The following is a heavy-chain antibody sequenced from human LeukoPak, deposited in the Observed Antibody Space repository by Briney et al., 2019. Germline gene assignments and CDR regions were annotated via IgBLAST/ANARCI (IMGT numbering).Heavy chain of an antibody. Sequence: GGSQRLSCAVSGFTFSTYAMNWVRQAPGKGLEWISYISSSSSTIYYADSVKGRFTISRDNAKNSLYLQMNSLRADDTAVYYCAMRKNYYDSSAYLNNWGQGTLVTVSS. V-gene: IGHV3-48*04. CDR3: AMRKNYYDSSAYLNN. D-gene: IGHD3-22*01. CDR1: GFTFSTYA. J-gene: IGHJ4*02. CDR2: ISSSSSTI.